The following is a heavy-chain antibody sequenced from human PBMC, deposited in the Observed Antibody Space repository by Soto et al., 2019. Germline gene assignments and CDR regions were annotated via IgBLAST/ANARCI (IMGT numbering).Heavy chain of an antibody. Sequence: QVQLVESGGGGVQPGRSLRLSCAASGFIFSGYGIHWVRQAPGKGLEWVAVISFDGNYKYYADSVKGRFTISRDNSKNTLYLQMNRLRVDDTAVYYCAKNKQRHGDYVYYFDDWSQGTLVTVST. CDR2: ISFDGNYK. J-gene: IGHJ4*02. V-gene: IGHV3-30*18. D-gene: IGHD4-17*01. CDR3: AKNKQRHGDYVYYFDD. CDR1: GFIFSGYG.